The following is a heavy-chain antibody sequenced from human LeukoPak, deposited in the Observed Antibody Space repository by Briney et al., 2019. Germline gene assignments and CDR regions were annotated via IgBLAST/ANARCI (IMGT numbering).Heavy chain of an antibody. Sequence: KASETLSLTCTVSGGSISSSSYYWGWIRQPPGKGLEWIGSIYYSGSTYYNPSLKSRVTISVDTSKNQFSLKLSSVTAADTAVYYCARIRNWNYDYWGQGTLVTVSS. J-gene: IGHJ4*02. CDR1: GGSISSSSYY. D-gene: IGHD1-1*01. V-gene: IGHV4-39*01. CDR2: IYYSGST. CDR3: ARIRNWNYDY.